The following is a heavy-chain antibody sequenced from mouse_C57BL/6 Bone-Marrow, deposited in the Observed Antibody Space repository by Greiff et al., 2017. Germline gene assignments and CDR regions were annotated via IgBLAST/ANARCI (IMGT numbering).Heavy chain of an antibody. J-gene: IGHJ1*03. Sequence: QVQLQQPGAELVMPGASVKLSCKASGYTFTSYWMHWVKQRPGQGLEWIGEIDPSDSYTNYNPKFKGKSTLTVDKSSSTAYMQLRSLTSEDSAVYYCASSSYGYFDVWGTGTTVTVSS. CDR2: IDPSDSYT. CDR3: ASSSYGYFDV. CDR1: GYTFTSYW. V-gene: IGHV1-69*01. D-gene: IGHD1-1*01.